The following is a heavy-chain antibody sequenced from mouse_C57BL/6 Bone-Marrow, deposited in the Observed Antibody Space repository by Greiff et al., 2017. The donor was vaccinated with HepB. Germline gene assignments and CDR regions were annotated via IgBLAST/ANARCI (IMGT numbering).Heavy chain of an antibody. V-gene: IGHV2-6-1*01. J-gene: IGHJ4*01. CDR2: IWSDGST. CDR3: ARHRDDYCYAMDY. CDR1: GFSLTSYG. Sequence: QVTLKESGPGLVAPSQSLSITCTVSGFSLTSYGVHWVRQPPGKGLEWLVVIWSDGSTTYNSALKSRLSISKDNSKSQVFLKMNSLQTDDTAMYYGARHRDDYCYAMDYWGQGTSFTVSS. D-gene: IGHD2-14*01.